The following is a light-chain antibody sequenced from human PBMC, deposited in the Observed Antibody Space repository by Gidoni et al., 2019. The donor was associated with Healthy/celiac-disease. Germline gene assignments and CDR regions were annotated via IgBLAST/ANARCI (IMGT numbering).Light chain of an antibody. CDR3: QQDGSSPLCS. V-gene: IGKV3-20*01. CDR2: GAS. Sequence: ELVLTQSPGTLSLSPVERATLSCRASQSVSSSYLAWYQQKPGQAPRLLIYGASSRATGIPDRFSGSGSGTDFTLTISRLEPEDFAGYYCQQDGSSPLCSFGQGTKLEIK. J-gene: IGKJ2*04. CDR1: QSVSSSY.